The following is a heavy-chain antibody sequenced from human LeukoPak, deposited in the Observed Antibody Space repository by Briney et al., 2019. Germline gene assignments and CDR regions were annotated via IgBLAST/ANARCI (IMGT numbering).Heavy chain of an antibody. CDR3: ARVAAYDLDY. V-gene: IGHV1-46*01. CDR2: INPSSGYT. CDR1: GYTFTSYY. J-gene: IGHJ4*02. Sequence: ASVKVSCKAPGYTFTSYYMHWVRQAPGQGLEWMGLINPSSGYTSYAQKFQGRVTMTWDTSTSTVYMDVSSLRSEDTAIYYCARVAAYDLDYWGQGTLVTVSS. D-gene: IGHD3-22*01.